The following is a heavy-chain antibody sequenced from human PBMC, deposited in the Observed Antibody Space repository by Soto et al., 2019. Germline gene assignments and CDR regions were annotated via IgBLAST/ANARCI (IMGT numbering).Heavy chain of an antibody. V-gene: IGHV3-74*01. D-gene: IGHD2-15*01. Sequence: EVQLVESGGGLVQPGGSLRLSCAASGFTFSSYWMHWVRQAPGKGLVWVSRINSDGSSTSYADSVKGRFTIPRDKAKNXXYLQMNSLRAEDTAVYYCARGLWAGYCSGGSCGFYWGQGTLVTVSS. CDR3: ARGLWAGYCSGGSCGFY. J-gene: IGHJ4*02. CDR1: GFTFSSYW. CDR2: INSDGSST.